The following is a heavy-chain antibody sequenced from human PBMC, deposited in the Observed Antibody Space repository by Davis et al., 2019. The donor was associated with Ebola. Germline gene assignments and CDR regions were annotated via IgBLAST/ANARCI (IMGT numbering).Heavy chain of an antibody. CDR2: LNPNSSAT. CDR1: GYTFKGYY. V-gene: IGHV1-2*06. Sequence: AASVKVSCKASGYTFKGYYIHWVRQAPGRGLEWMGRLNPNSSATIYAQRFQGRVAMTRDTSISTAYMELRRLTSDDTAVYYCARDRGIILLPSALTRWGFDPWGQGTLVTVSP. CDR3: ARDRGIILLPSALTRWGFDP. J-gene: IGHJ5*02. D-gene: IGHD3-10*01.